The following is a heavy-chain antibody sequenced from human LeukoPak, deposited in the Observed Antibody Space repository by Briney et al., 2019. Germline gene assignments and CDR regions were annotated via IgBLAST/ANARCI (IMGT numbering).Heavy chain of an antibody. V-gene: IGHV3-53*01. CDR3: AKDLPAVAPFDY. CDR1: GFTVSSNY. CDR2: IYSGGST. Sequence: PGGSLRLSCAASGFTVSSNYMSWVRQAPGKGLEWVSVIYSGGSTYYADSVKGRFTISRDNSKNTLYLQMNSLRAEDTAVYYCAKDLPAVAPFDYWGQGTLVTVSS. D-gene: IGHD6-19*01. J-gene: IGHJ4*02.